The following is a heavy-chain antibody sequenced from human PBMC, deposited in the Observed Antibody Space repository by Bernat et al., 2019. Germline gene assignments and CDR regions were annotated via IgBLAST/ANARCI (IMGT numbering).Heavy chain of an antibody. J-gene: IGHJ4*02. V-gene: IGHV4-4*02. CDR2: SYNSGST. D-gene: IGHD2-15*01. CDR3: ARFVVVAASHRYYLDY. Sequence: QVQLQESGPGLVKPSGTLSLTCAVSGGSISSSNWWSWVRQPPGKGLEWIGESYNSGSTNYNPSLKNRVTISVNKSKNQFTLTLNSVTAAVTAVDSCARFVVVAASHRYYLDYWGQGTLVTVSS. CDR1: GGSISSSNW.